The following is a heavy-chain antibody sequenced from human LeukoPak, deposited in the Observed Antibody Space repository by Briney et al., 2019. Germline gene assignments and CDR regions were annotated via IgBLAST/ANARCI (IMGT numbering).Heavy chain of an antibody. Sequence: ASVKVSCKASGYIFSNYGSTWVRQAPGHGREWMGWISGHSGNTNYAHKFQDRATMTTDTSTSTAYMELRSLRFDDTAVYYCARDFAWGSGGAPIDDNWLDPWGQGILVTVSS. J-gene: IGHJ5*02. CDR2: ISGHSGNT. V-gene: IGHV1-18*01. CDR3: ARDFAWGSGGAPIDDNWLDP. CDR1: GYIFSNYG. D-gene: IGHD7-27*01.